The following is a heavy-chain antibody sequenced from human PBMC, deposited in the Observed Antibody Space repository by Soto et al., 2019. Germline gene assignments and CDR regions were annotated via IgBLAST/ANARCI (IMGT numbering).Heavy chain of an antibody. D-gene: IGHD6-13*01. CDR1: GYTFTSYG. Sequence: QVQLVQSGAEVKKPGASVKVSCKASGYTFTSYGISWVRQAPGQGLEWMGWISAYNGNTNYAQKLQGRVTMTTDTXTXKAHLEPRSLRSDDTAVYYCARTKLTTSSWYNWFDPWGQGTLVTVSS. J-gene: IGHJ5*02. V-gene: IGHV1-18*01. CDR2: ISAYNGNT. CDR3: ARTKLTTSSWYNWFDP.